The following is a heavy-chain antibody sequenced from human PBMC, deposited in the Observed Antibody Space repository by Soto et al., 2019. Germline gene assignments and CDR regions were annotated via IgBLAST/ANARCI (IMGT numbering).Heavy chain of an antibody. CDR3: ARLEAYNSFDY. V-gene: IGHV4-30-2*01. D-gene: IGHD3-3*01. CDR2: IYDNGGT. Sequence: NPSETLSLTCAVSGYSIISGGYYWNWIRQPPGKGLEWIGSIYDNGGTYYNPSLKSRVTISLDRSKNQFSLKLNSVTAADTAVFYCARLEAYNSFDYWGPGILVTVSS. CDR1: GYSIISGGYY. J-gene: IGHJ4*02.